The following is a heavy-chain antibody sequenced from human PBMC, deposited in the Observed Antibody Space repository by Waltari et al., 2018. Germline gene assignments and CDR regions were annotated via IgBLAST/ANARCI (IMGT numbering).Heavy chain of an antibody. Sequence: QVQLQESGPGLVKPSETLSLTCTVSGGSISSYYWSWIRQPAGKGLEWIGRIYTSGSTNYHPSLKSRVTMSVDTSKNQFSLKLSSVTAADTAVYYCARVGRYYDSSGYYMYYFDYWGQGTLVTVSS. CDR1: GGSISSYY. CDR3: ARVGRYYDSSGYYMYYFDY. D-gene: IGHD3-22*01. J-gene: IGHJ4*02. V-gene: IGHV4-4*07. CDR2: IYTSGST.